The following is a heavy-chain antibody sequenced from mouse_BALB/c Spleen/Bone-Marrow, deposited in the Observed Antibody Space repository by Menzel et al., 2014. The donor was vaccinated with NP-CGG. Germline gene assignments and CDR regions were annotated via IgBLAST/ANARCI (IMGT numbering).Heavy chain of an antibody. J-gene: IGHJ4*01. CDR3: ARAYYGNFYYAMDY. Sequence: QLQESGPELVKHGASVKVSCKASGYSFTDYSMYWVKQSHGKSLEWIGYIDPYNGGTSYNQKFKGKATLTVDKSSSTAFMHLNSLTSEDSAVYYCARAYYGNFYYAMDYWGQGTSVTVSS. CDR1: GYSFTDYS. D-gene: IGHD2-10*01. V-gene: IGHV1S135*01. CDR2: IDPYNGGT.